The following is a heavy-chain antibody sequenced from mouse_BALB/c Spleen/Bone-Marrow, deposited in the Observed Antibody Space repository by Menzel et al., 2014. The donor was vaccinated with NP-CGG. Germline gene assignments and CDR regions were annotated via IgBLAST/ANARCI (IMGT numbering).Heavy chain of an antibody. CDR3: ARSRAYNALDY. CDR1: GYTFTSYR. CDR2: IDPYDTET. Sequence: VQLQQSGAELVRPGASVKLSCKASGYTFTSYRMNWVKQWPAQGLEWIGRIDPYDTETHYNQKFKDKAILTVDKSSSTAYIQLSSLTSEDSAVYYCARSRAYNALDYWGQGTSVTVSS. J-gene: IGHJ4*01. V-gene: IGHV1-52*01. D-gene: IGHD6-5*01.